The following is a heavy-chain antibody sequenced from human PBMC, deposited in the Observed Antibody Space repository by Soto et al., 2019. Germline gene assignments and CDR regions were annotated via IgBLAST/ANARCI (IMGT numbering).Heavy chain of an antibody. V-gene: IGHV4-39*01. Sequence: QLQLQESGPGLVKPSETLSLTCTVSGGSISSSSYYWGWIRQPRGKGLEWIGINYYSGGTYYNPPLNRRGTISMDTSKNQFSLTLSFVTATDTAVYYCARILNSGSRQADYLGQGTLVTVSS. D-gene: IGHD1-26*01. CDR3: ARILNSGSRQADY. CDR1: GGSISSSSYY. J-gene: IGHJ4*02. CDR2: NYYSGGT.